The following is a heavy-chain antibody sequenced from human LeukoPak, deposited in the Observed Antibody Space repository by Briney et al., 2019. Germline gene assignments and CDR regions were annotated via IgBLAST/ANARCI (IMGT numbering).Heavy chain of an antibody. CDR3: AGVVGPTDYYYIDV. V-gene: IGHV4-59*11. D-gene: IGHD2-15*01. CDR1: GGSISSHY. Sequence: SETLSLTCTVSGGSISSHYWNWTRQPPGKGLEWIGYIYYSGSTNYNPPLKSRVTISVHTSNNQFSLNLSSVTAADTAVYYCAGVVGPTDYYYIDVWGKGTTITVSS. CDR2: IYYSGST. J-gene: IGHJ6*03.